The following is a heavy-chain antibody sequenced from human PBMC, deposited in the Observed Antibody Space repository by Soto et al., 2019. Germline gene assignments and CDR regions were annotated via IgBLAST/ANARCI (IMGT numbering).Heavy chain of an antibody. D-gene: IGHD2-15*01. CDR2: TYYRSKWYN. CDR3: ARDLSYCSGGSCYWTYFDY. J-gene: IGHJ4*02. CDR1: GDSVSSNSAA. V-gene: IGHV6-1*01. Sequence: QSQTLSLTCAISGDSVSSNSAAWNWIRQSPSRGLEWLGRTYYRSKWYNDYAVSVKSRITINPDTSKNQFSLQLNSVTPEDTAVYYCARDLSYCSGGSCYWTYFDYWGQGTLVTVSS.